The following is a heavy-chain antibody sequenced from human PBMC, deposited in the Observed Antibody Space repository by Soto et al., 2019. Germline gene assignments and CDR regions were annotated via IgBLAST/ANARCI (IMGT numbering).Heavy chain of an antibody. CDR1: GYSISNTNW. D-gene: IGHD1-26*01. J-gene: IGHJ4*02. CDR3: ARMGIVGATTLDY. Sequence: PSETLSLTCAVSGYSISNTNWWGWIRQPPGKGLEWIGYIYYSGSTYYNPSLKSRVTMSVDTSKSQFSLKLSSVTAVDTAVYYCARMGIVGATTLDYWGQGTLVTVSS. CDR2: IYYSGST. V-gene: IGHV4-28*01.